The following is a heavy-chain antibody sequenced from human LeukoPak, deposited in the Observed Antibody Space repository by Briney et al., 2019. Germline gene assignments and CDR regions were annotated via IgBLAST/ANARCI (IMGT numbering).Heavy chain of an antibody. CDR1: GASISSYY. Sequence: PSETLSLTCTVSGASISSYYWSWVWQPAGEGLEWIGRIYTSGSTNYKPSLKSRVTMSVDTSKNQFSLKLTSVTAADTAVYYCARDGVENSSWYPLDSWGPGTLVTVSS. V-gene: IGHV4-4*07. J-gene: IGHJ4*02. D-gene: IGHD6-13*01. CDR3: ARDGVENSSWYPLDS. CDR2: IYTSGST.